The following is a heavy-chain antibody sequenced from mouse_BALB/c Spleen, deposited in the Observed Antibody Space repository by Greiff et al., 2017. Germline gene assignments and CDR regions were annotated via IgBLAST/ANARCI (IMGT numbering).Heavy chain of an antibody. CDR3: ARHSLMDY. J-gene: IGHJ4*01. CDR1: GFAFSSYD. CDR2: ISSGGGST. V-gene: IGHV5-12-1*01. Sequence: EVKLMESGGGLVKPGGSLKLSCAASGFAFSSYDMSWVRQTPEKRLEWVAYISSGGGSTYYPDTVKGRFTISRDNAKNTLYLQMSSLKSEDTAMYYCARHSLMDYWGQGTSVTVSS. D-gene: IGHD6-5*01.